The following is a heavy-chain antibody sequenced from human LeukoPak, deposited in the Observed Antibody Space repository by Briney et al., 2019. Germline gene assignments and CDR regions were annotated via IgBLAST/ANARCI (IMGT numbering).Heavy chain of an antibody. D-gene: IGHD3-22*01. CDR2: INHSGSP. Sequence: PSETLSLTCAVYGGSFSGYYWSWIRQPAGKGLEWIGEINHSGSPNYNPSLKSRVTISVDTSENQFSLKLSSVTAADTAVYYCARDREYYYDSSGSQPRSYWYFDLWGRGTLVTVSS. CDR3: ARDREYYYDSSGSQPRSYWYFDL. CDR1: GGSFSGYY. J-gene: IGHJ2*01. V-gene: IGHV4-34*01.